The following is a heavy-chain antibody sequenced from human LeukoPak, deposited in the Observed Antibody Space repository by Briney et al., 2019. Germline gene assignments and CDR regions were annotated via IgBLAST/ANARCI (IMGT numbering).Heavy chain of an antibody. J-gene: IGHJ5*02. CDR3: TRLWNNWFDT. CDR1: GFSFGDYG. CDR2: IRSNGYGETA. Sequence: GGSLRLSCTASGFSFGDYGMNWVRQAPGKGLEWVGFIRSNGYGETAEYAASVQGRFTFSRDGSKSIAYLHMNNLKSEDTVIYYCTRLWNNWFDTWGQGTLVTVSS. V-gene: IGHV3-49*04. D-gene: IGHD1-1*01.